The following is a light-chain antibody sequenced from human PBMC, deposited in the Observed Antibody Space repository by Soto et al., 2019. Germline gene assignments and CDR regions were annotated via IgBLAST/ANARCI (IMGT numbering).Light chain of an antibody. J-gene: IGKJ3*01. V-gene: IGKV3-20*01. CDR1: QSVSSSY. CDR2: GAS. CDR3: QQYGSSIFT. Sequence: EIVLTQSPGTLSLSPGERATLSCRASQSVSSSYLAGYQQKPGQAPRLLIHGASSRPTGIPDRFSGSGSGTDFTLTISRLEPEDFAVYYCQQYGSSIFTFGPGTKVDIK.